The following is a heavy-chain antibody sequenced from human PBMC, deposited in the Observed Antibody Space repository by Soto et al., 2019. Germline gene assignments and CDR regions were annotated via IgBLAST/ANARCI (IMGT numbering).Heavy chain of an antibody. J-gene: IGHJ4*02. Sequence: TLSLTCTVSGGSISSYYWSWIRQPPGKALEWLALIDWDDDKYYSTSLKTRLTISKDTSKNQVVLTMTNMDPVDTATYYCARMEGYSYLFDYWGQGTLVTVSS. CDR1: GGSISSYY. D-gene: IGHD5-18*01. V-gene: IGHV2-70*18. CDR3: ARMEGYSYLFDY. CDR2: IDWDDDK.